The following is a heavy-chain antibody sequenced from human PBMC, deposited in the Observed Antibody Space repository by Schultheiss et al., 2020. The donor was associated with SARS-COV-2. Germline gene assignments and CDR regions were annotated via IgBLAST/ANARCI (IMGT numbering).Heavy chain of an antibody. CDR3: AKVGEMATIRVYYFDY. J-gene: IGHJ4*02. V-gene: IGHV3-9*01. Sequence: GGSLRLSCAASGFTFSSYAMHWVRQAPGKGLEWVSGISWNSGSIGYADSVKGRFTISRDNSKNSLYLQMNSLRTEDTALYYCAKVGEMATIRVYYFDYWGQGTRVTVAS. CDR1: GFTFSSYA. D-gene: IGHD5-24*01. CDR2: ISWNSGSI.